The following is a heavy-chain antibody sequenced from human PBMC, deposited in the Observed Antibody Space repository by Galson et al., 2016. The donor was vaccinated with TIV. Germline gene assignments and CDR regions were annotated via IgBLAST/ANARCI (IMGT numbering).Heavy chain of an antibody. CDR2: IYHSGST. D-gene: IGHD2-15*01. CDR3: ARDQDSGAYFDF. Sequence: LSLTCTVSGGSISSNGIFWCWIRQHPGKGLEWIGYIYHSGSTHYNPSLKSRVAMSVDTSKNQFSLTLTSVTAADTAVYYCARDQDSGAYFDFWGQGTLVTVSS. CDR1: GGSISSNGIF. J-gene: IGHJ4*02. V-gene: IGHV4-31*03.